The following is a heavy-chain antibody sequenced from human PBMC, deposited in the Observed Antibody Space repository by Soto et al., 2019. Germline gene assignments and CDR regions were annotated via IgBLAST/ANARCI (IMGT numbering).Heavy chain of an antibody. Sequence: ASVKVSCKASGGTFSSYAISWVRQAPGQGLEWMGGIIPIFGTANYAQKFQGRVTITADESTSTAYMELGSLRSEDTAVYYCAQHSGYDYGYFDYWGQGTLVTVSS. V-gene: IGHV1-69*13. CDR2: IIPIFGTA. CDR1: GGTFSSYA. D-gene: IGHD5-12*01. J-gene: IGHJ4*02. CDR3: AQHSGYDYGYFDY.